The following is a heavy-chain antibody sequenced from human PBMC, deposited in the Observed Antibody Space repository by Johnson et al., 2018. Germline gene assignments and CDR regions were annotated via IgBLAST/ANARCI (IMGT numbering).Heavy chain of an antibody. CDR3: AKDAEFYYGSGSYSYYYYYMDV. Sequence: EVQLVESGGGLVQPGRSLRLSCAASGFTFDDYAMHWVRQAPGKGLEWVSGISWNSGSIGYADSVKGRFTISRDNAKNSLYLQMNSLRAEDTALYYCAKDAEFYYGSGSYSYYYYYMDVWGKVTTVTVSS. V-gene: IGHV3-9*01. CDR2: ISWNSGSI. D-gene: IGHD3-10*01. CDR1: GFTFDDYA. J-gene: IGHJ6*03.